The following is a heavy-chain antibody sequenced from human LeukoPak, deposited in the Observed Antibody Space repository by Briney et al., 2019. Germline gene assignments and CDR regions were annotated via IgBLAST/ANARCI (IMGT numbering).Heavy chain of an antibody. CDR1: VFSFSTYS. V-gene: IGHV3-21*01. CDR3: ARVPSDY. J-gene: IGHJ4*02. CDR2: ISSSSSYI. Sequence: GGSLRLSCAASVFSFSTYSMNWVRQAPGKGLEWVSSISSSSSYIYYADSVKGRFTISRDNAKNSVYLEMNSLRVEDTAVYYCARVPSDYWGQGTLVTVSS.